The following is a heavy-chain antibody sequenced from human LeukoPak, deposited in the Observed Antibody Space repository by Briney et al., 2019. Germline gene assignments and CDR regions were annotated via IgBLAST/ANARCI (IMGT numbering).Heavy chain of an antibody. CDR3: AKDPRILWFGDNWFDP. Sequence: PGGSLRLSCAASGFTFSSYAMSWVRQAPGKGLEWVSAISGSGGSTYYADSVKGRFTISRDNSKNTLYLQMNSLRAEDTAVYYCAKDPRILWFGDNWFDPWGQGTLVTVSS. J-gene: IGHJ5*02. D-gene: IGHD3-10*01. V-gene: IGHV3-23*01. CDR2: ISGSGGST. CDR1: GFTFSSYA.